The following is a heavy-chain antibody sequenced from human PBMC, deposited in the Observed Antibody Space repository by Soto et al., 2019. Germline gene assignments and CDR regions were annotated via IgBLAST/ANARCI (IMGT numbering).Heavy chain of an antibody. J-gene: IGHJ4*02. Sequence: PSETLSLTCTVSGGSISSYYWSWIRQPPGKGLEWIGYIYYSGSTNYNPSLKSRVTISVDTSKNQFSLKLSSVTAADTAVYYCARHPRYCSSTSCYSSTHFDYWGQGTLVTVSS. D-gene: IGHD2-2*02. V-gene: IGHV4-59*08. CDR1: GGSISSYY. CDR3: ARHPRYCSSTSCYSSTHFDY. CDR2: IYYSGST.